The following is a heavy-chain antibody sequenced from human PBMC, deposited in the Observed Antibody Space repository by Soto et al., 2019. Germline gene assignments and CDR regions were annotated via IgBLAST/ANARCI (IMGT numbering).Heavy chain of an antibody. CDR1: GFTFSNAW. V-gene: IGHV3-15*07. D-gene: IGHD2-2*01. J-gene: IGHJ6*02. CDR3: TTDSCSSTSCYRFDYYYYGMDV. Sequence: GGSLRLSCAASGFTFSNAWMNWVRQAPGKGLEWVGRIKSKTDGGTTDYAAPVKGRFTISRDDSKNTLYLQMNSLKTEDTAVYYCTTDSCSSTSCYRFDYYYYGMDVWGQGTTVTVSS. CDR2: IKSKTDGGTT.